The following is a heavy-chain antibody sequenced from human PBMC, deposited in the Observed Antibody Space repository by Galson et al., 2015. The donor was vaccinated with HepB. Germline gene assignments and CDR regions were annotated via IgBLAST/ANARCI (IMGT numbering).Heavy chain of an antibody. CDR1: GFSLSASGVG. Sequence: PALVKPTQTLTLTCTFSGFSLSASGVGVGWIRQPPGKALEWLALIYWDDDKRYSPSLKSRLTITKDTSKNQVVLTMTNMDPVDTSTYYCAHRQDDIVTGTGGGYFDYWGQGTLVTVSS. CDR2: IYWDDDK. D-gene: IGHD3-9*01. V-gene: IGHV2-5*02. J-gene: IGHJ4*02. CDR3: AHRQDDIVTGTGGGYFDY.